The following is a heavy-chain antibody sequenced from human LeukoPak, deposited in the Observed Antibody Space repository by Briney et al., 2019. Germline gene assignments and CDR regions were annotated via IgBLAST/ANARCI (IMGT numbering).Heavy chain of an antibody. CDR1: GFTFSSHA. CDR3: AKDLYGDYVFDY. D-gene: IGHD4-17*01. CDR2: ISNSGGNT. Sequence: GGSLRLSCAASGFTFSSHAMNWVRQAPGKGLEWVSGISNSGGNTYYADSVKGRFTISRDNSKNTLYLQMNSLRAEDTAVYYCAKDLYGDYVFDYWGQGTLVTVSS. V-gene: IGHV3-23*01. J-gene: IGHJ4*02.